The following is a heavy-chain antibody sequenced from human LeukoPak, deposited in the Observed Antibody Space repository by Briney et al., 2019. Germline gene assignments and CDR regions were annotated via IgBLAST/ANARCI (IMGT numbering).Heavy chain of an antibody. CDR1: GFTFSSNY. D-gene: IGHD1-26*01. CDR3: ARVFEGRGSYYVDY. CDR2: IYSGGST. Sequence: GGSLRLSCAASGFTFSSNYMSWVRQAPGKGLEWVSVIYSGGSTYYADSAKGRFTISRDNSKNTLYLQMNSLRAEDTAVYYCARVFEGRGSYYVDYWGQGTLVTVSS. V-gene: IGHV3-66*01. J-gene: IGHJ4*02.